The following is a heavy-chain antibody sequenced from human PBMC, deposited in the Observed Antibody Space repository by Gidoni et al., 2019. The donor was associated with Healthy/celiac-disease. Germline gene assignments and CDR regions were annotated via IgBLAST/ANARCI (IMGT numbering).Heavy chain of an antibody. Sequence: EVQLLESGGGLVQPGGSLRLSCSASGFTFSSYALSWVRQAPGKGLEWVSAISGSGGSTYYADSVKGRFTISRDNSKNTLYLQMNSLRAEDTAVYYCAKEGYGDYATPGPASFDYWGQGTLVTVSS. CDR1: GFTFSSYA. J-gene: IGHJ4*02. CDR3: AKEGYGDYATPGPASFDY. V-gene: IGHV3-23*01. D-gene: IGHD4-17*01. CDR2: ISGSGGST.